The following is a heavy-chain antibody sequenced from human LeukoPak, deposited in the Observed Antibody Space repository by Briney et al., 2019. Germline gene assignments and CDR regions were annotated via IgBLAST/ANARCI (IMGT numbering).Heavy chain of an antibody. CDR2: ISSSGSHM. Sequence: GGSLRLSCAASGFTFSSYSMNWVRQAPGKGLEWVSSISSSGSHMYYADSVKGRFTISRDNAKNSLYLQMNSLRAEDTAVYYCARLTFGGVVGFDYWGQGTLVTVSS. CDR1: GFTFSSYS. D-gene: IGHD3-16*02. V-gene: IGHV3-21*01. CDR3: ARLTFGGVVGFDY. J-gene: IGHJ4*02.